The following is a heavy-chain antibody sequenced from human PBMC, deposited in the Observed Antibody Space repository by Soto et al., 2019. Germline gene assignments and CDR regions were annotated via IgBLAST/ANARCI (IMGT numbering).Heavy chain of an antibody. Sequence: QAQLVESGGGVVRPGRSQRLSCAAYGFAFSGYGMHWVRQAPGKGLEWVAFIWFDGSDALYSDSVKGRFSITRDNSKNTLFLQLNSLRGDDTAVYYCAREGYCSGGGCSGGMDVWGQGTTVTVSS. CDR2: IWFDGSDA. CDR1: GFAFSGYG. V-gene: IGHV3-33*01. CDR3: AREGYCSGGGCSGGMDV. J-gene: IGHJ6*02. D-gene: IGHD2-15*01.